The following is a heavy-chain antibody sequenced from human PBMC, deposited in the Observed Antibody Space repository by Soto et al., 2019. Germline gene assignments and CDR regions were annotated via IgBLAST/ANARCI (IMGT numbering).Heavy chain of an antibody. CDR3: AXRLSGAKNGYNMYYFHGLDV. V-gene: IGHV5-10-1*01. D-gene: IGHD5-12*01. CDR2: IDPTDSYT. Sequence: GESLKISCMGSGYNFAIYWINWVRQVPGKGLEWMGRIDPTDSYTNYNPSFEGHVTLSADKSISTVYLQWSSLRASDTATYFCAXRLSGAKNGYNMYYFHGLDVWGQGTTVTVSS. CDR1: GYNFAIYW. J-gene: IGHJ6*02.